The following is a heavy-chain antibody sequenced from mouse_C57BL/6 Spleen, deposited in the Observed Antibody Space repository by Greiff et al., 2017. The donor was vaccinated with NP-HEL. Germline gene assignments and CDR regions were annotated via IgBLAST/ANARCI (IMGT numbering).Heavy chain of an antibody. D-gene: IGHD3-2*02. CDR1: GYTFTSYW. CDR3: ARSGSSGYVDAMDY. CDR2: IYPSDSET. J-gene: IGHJ4*01. Sequence: VQLQESGAELVRPGSSVKLSCKASGYTFTSYWMDWVKQRPGQGLEWIGNIYPSDSETHYTQKFKDKATLTVDKSSSTAYMQLSSLTSEDSAVYYCARSGSSGYVDAMDYWGQGTSVTVSS. V-gene: IGHV1-61*01.